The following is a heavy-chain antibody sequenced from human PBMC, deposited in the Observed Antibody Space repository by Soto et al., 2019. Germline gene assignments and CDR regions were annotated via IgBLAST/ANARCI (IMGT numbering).Heavy chain of an antibody. J-gene: IGHJ6*02. CDR3: ARDSDCHSTSCFFPPHV. Sequence: QLVESGGGLVKPGGSLRLSCSASGFTFSDENMSWVRQVPGKGLEWVSGISGGGSYIFYADSVQGRFSISRDNPKNSLFLEMNSQRVEDTAVYYCARDSDCHSTSCFFPPHVWGQGTTVTVSS. D-gene: IGHD2-2*01. CDR1: GFTFSDEN. V-gene: IGHV3-21*06. CDR2: ISGGGSYI.